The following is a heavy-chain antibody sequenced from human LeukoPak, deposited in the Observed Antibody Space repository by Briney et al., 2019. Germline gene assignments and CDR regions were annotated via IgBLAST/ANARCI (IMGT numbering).Heavy chain of an antibody. CDR1: GYTFTDYY. V-gene: IGHV1-2*02. CDR2: SNPKSGGT. Sequence: ASVKVSCRASGYTFTDYYVHWVRQAPGQGFEWMGWSNPKSGGTNYAQRFQGRVTMTGDTSISTVYMELRRLRVDDTAVYYCARDFDTSGYYAGHWGQGTLATVSS. J-gene: IGHJ4*02. CDR3: ARDFDTSGYYAGH. D-gene: IGHD3-22*01.